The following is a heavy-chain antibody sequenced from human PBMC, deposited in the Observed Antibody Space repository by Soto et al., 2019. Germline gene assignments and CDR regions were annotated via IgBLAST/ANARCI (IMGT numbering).Heavy chain of an antibody. CDR1: GYTFSDYK. CDR3: ARGAMLSAAISTSFDP. J-gene: IGHJ5*02. Sequence: GASVKVSCKASGYTFSDYKIHWLRQAPGQGLEWMGWINPKSDVTNYAHKFKDRVTMTRDTSTSTAYMDLSRLTFDDTAVYYCARGAMLSAAISTSFDPWGQGTRVTVSS. D-gene: IGHD2-2*01. V-gene: IGHV1-2*02. CDR2: INPKSDVT.